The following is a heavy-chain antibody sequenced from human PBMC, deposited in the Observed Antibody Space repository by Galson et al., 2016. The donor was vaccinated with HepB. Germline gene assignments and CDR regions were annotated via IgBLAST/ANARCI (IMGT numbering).Heavy chain of an antibody. CDR2: IIPFFGPA. CDR3: ARRGGSYYYFDY. J-gene: IGHJ4*02. CDR1: GGTFSSYA. Sequence: SVKVSCKASGGTFSSYAISWVRQAPGQGLEWMGGIIPFFGPANYAQKFQGRVTITADESTSTVYMELRSLRSEETDVYYCARRGGSYYYFDYWGQGTLVTVSS. D-gene: IGHD1-26*01. V-gene: IGHV1-69*13.